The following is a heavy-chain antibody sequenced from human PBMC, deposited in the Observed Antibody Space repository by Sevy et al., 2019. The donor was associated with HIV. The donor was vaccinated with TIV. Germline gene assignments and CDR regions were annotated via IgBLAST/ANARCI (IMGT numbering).Heavy chain of an antibody. Sequence: GRSLRLSCIGSGFSFSYYGIHWVRQAPGKGLDWVALISHDGINEYYADSVKGRFTISRDNSKNTVYLEMNSLRNEDTAIYFCANAYSGGYSHSYLYALDVWGQGTTVTVSS. CDR2: ISHDGINE. D-gene: IGHD1-26*01. CDR1: GFSFSYYG. V-gene: IGHV3-30*18. CDR3: ANAYSGGYSHSYLYALDV. J-gene: IGHJ6*02.